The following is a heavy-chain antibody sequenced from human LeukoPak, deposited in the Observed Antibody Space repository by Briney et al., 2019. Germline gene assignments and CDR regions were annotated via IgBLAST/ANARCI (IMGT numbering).Heavy chain of an antibody. Sequence: GESLKISCKGSGYTFTNYWIGWVRQMPGKGPEWMGIIYPGDSDTRYSPSFQGQVTISADRSINTAYLQWSSLKASDTAMYYCARHYCSSTSCLRFDPWGQGTLVTVSS. D-gene: IGHD2-2*01. CDR3: ARHYCSSTSCLRFDP. CDR1: GYTFTNYW. J-gene: IGHJ5*02. CDR2: IYPGDSDT. V-gene: IGHV5-51*01.